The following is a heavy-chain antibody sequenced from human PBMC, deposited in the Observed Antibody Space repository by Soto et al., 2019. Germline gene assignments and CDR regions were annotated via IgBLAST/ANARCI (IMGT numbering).Heavy chain of an antibody. CDR1: GGSISSSSYY. Sequence: PSETLSLTCTVSGGSISSSSYYWGWIRQPPGKGLEWIGSIYYSGSTYYNPSLKSRVTISVDTSKNQFSLKLSSVTAADTAVYYCARQHYDILTLGGMDVWGQGTTVTVSS. D-gene: IGHD3-9*01. J-gene: IGHJ6*02. CDR3: ARQHYDILTLGGMDV. V-gene: IGHV4-39*01. CDR2: IYYSGST.